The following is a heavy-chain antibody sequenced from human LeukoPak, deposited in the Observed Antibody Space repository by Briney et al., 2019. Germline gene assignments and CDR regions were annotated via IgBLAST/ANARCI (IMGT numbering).Heavy chain of an antibody. V-gene: IGHV4-34*01. J-gene: IGHJ3*02. D-gene: IGHD2-2*01. CDR2: INHSGRT. CDR3: ARKTTGRVAAANDAFDI. CDR1: GGSISGFY. Sequence: PSETLSLTCAVYGGSISGFYWSWIRQPAGKGLEGIGGINHSGRTNYNPSLKSRVTISVDTSKNDICLKLSSVTAADTAVYYCARKTTGRVAAANDAFDIWGQGTKVTVSS.